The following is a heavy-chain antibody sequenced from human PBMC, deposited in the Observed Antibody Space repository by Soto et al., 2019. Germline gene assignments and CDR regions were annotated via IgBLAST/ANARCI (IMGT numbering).Heavy chain of an antibody. CDR1: GFTFSNYY. Sequence: GGSLRLSCGASGFTFSNYYMSWIRQAPGKGLEWVSYISSTGRTIYYADSVKGRFTVSRDNAQNSLSLKLNSLRVEDTAVYYCARSYRSGWEFDYWGQGTQVTVSS. V-gene: IGHV3-11*01. CDR2: ISSTGRTI. CDR3: ARSYRSGWEFDY. D-gene: IGHD6-19*01. J-gene: IGHJ4*02.